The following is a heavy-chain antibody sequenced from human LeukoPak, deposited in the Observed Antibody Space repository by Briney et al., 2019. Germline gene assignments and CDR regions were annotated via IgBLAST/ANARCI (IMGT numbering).Heavy chain of an antibody. V-gene: IGHV5-51*01. D-gene: IGHD6-13*01. J-gene: IGHJ4*02. CDR1: GYSFTTYW. CDR3: ARRRGSSWYDY. CDR2: IYPGYSDT. Sequence: GESLKISCKGSGYSFTTYWMGLVRQMPGKGLELMGIIYPGYSDTRYSPSFQGQVTMSADKSISTAYLQWSSLKASDTAMYYCARRRGSSWYDYWGQGTLVTVSS.